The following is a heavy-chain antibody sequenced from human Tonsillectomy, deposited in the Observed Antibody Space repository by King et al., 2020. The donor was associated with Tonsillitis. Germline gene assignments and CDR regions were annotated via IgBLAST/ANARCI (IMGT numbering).Heavy chain of an antibody. CDR1: GYTFIGYY. D-gene: IGHD4-23*01. CDR3: ARDGGPYGGHVNWFDP. V-gene: IGHV1-2*02. Sequence: QLVQSGAEVKKPGASVKVSCKASGYTFIGYYMHWVRQAPGQGLEWMGWINPNSGGTNYAQKFQGRVAMTRDTSIHTAYMELSRLRSDDTAVYYCARDGGPYGGHVNWFDPWGQGTRVTVSS. CDR2: INPNSGGT. J-gene: IGHJ5*02.